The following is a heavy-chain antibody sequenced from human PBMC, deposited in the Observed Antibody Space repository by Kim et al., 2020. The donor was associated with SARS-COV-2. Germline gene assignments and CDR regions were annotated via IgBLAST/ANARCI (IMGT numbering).Heavy chain of an antibody. CDR1: GFTFSSYE. J-gene: IGHJ3*02. V-gene: IGHV3-48*03. D-gene: IGHD6-13*01. Sequence: GGSLRLSCAASGFTFSSYEMNWVRQAPGKGLEWVSYISSSGSTIYYADSVKGRFTISRDNAKNSLYLQMNSLRAEDTAVYYCARDSSSWFYAFDIWGQGTMVTVSS. CDR2: ISSSGSTI. CDR3: ARDSSSWFYAFDI.